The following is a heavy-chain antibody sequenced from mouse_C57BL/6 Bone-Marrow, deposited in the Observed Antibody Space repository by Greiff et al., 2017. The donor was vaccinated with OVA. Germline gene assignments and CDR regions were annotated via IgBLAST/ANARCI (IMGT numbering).Heavy chain of an antibody. CDR3: ALYYGSSLYYFDY. J-gene: IGHJ2*01. CDR2: IDPANGNT. V-gene: IGHV14-3*01. CDR1: GFNIKNTY. Sequence: EVQLKQSVAELVRPGASVKLSCTASGFNIKNTYMHWVKQRPEQGLEWIGRIDPANGNTKYAPKFQGKATITADTSSNTAYLQLSSLTSEDTAIYYCALYYGSSLYYFDYWGQGTTLTVSS. D-gene: IGHD1-1*01.